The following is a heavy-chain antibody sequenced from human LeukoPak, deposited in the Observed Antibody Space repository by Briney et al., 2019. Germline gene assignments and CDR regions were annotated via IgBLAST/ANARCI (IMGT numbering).Heavy chain of an antibody. J-gene: IGHJ4*02. Sequence: ASVKVSCKASGYTFTSYGISWVRQAPGQGLEWMGWINAGNGNTKYSQKFQGRVTITRDTSASTAYMELSSLRSEDTAVYYCAQGGVWGSYRYSGFALWGQGTLVTVSS. CDR2: INAGNGNT. D-gene: IGHD3-16*02. V-gene: IGHV1-3*01. CDR3: AQGGVWGSYRYSGFAL. CDR1: GYTFTSYG.